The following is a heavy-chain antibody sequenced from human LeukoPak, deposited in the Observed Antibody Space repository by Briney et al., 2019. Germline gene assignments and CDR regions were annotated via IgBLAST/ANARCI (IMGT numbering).Heavy chain of an antibody. V-gene: IGHV4-34*01. J-gene: IGHJ4*02. Sequence: SETLSLTCAVYGGSFSGYYWSWIRQPPGKGLEWIGEINHSGSTNYNPSLKSRVTISVDTSKNQFSLKLSSVTAADTAVYYCARGTMVREVKPAFDYWGQGTLVTVSS. CDR1: GGSFSGYY. CDR3: ARGTMVREVKPAFDY. CDR2: INHSGST. D-gene: IGHD3-10*01.